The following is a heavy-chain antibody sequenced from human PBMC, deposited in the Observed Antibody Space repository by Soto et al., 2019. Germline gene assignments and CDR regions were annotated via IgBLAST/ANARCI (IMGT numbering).Heavy chain of an antibody. J-gene: IGHJ4*02. CDR1: GFSLTXSGVG. Sequence: QITLNXXXXTQVKXRQTLXLTCTFSGFSLTXSGVGVGXXXXXXGKAPEWLALIYWDDDKRYSPSLKSRLTITKDTSKNQVVLTMXDXXXXXXXTYYCAHRVLRTVFGLVTTTAIYFDFWGQGTPVAVSS. CDR3: AHRVLRTVFGLVTTTAIYFDF. D-gene: IGHD3-3*01. V-gene: IGHV2-5*02. CDR2: IYWDDDK.